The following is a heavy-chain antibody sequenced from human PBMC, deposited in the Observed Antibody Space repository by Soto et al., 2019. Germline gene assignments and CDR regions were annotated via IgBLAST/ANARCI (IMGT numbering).Heavy chain of an antibody. J-gene: IGHJ6*03. CDR3: ARLGDILTGYYKNPGYYMDV. V-gene: IGHV4-39*01. CDR1: GGSISSSSYY. D-gene: IGHD3-9*01. Sequence: QLQLQESGPGLVKPSETLSLTCTVSGGSISSSSYYWGWIRQPPGKGLEWIGSIYYSGSTYYNPSLKSRVTISVDTSKNQFSLKLSSVTAADTAVYYCARLGDILTGYYKNPGYYMDVWGKGTTVTVSS. CDR2: IYYSGST.